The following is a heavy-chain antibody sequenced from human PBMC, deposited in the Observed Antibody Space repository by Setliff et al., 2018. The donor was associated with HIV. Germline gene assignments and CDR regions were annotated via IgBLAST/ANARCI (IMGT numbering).Heavy chain of an antibody. CDR3: VTSSSWSSRLNF. Sequence: SETLSLTCAVYGGSFSGYYWSWIRQPPGKGLEWIGEINHSGSTNYNPYLKSRVTISVDTSKNQFSLKLTSVTAADTAVYYCVTSSSWSSRLNFWGPGMLVTVSS. J-gene: IGHJ4*02. CDR2: INHSGST. V-gene: IGHV4-34*01. D-gene: IGHD2-2*01. CDR1: GGSFSGYY.